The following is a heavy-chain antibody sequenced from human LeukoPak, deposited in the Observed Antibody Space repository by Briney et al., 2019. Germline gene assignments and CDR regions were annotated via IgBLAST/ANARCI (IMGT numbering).Heavy chain of an antibody. CDR3: ARDPANDAFDI. J-gene: IGHJ3*02. Sequence: SETLSLTCAVYGGSFSGYYWSWIRQPPGKGLEWIGYIYHSGSTYYNPSLKSRVTISVDRSKNQFSLKLSSVTAADTAVYYCARDPANDAFDIWGQGTMVTVSS. V-gene: IGHV4-34*01. CDR1: GGSFSGYY. CDR2: IYHSGST. D-gene: IGHD2-2*01.